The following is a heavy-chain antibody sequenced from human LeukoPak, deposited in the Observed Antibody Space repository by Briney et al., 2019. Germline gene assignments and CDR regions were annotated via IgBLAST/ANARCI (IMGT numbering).Heavy chain of an antibody. CDR2: ISYDGSNK. Sequence: GGSLRLSCAASGFTFSSYGMHWVRQAPGKGLEWVAVISYDGSNKYYADSVKGRFTISRDNSKNTLYLQMNSLRAEDTALYYCAKDKAPYSSSWYWIDYWGQGTLVTVSS. CDR3: AKDKAPYSSSWYWIDY. CDR1: GFTFSSYG. V-gene: IGHV3-30*18. J-gene: IGHJ4*02. D-gene: IGHD6-13*01.